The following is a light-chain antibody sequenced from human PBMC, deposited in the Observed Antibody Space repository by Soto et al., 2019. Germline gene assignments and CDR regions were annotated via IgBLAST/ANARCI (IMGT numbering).Light chain of an antibody. V-gene: IGKV1-5*01. J-gene: IGKJ1*01. CDR1: QSIHSW. CDR2: DAS. Sequence: DIPMTQSPSTLSASVGDRVTITCRASQSIHSWLAWYQQKPGKAPKLLIYDASSLESGVPSRFSGSGSGTEFTLTISSLQPDDFATYYCQQYNTYSGTFGQGTKVEIK. CDR3: QQYNTYSGT.